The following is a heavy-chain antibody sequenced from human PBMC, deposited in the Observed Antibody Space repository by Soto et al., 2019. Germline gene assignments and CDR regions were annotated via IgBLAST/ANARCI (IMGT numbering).Heavy chain of an antibody. CDR1: GGSFSGYY. Sequence: QVQLQQWGAGLLKPSETLSLTCAVYGGSFSGYYWSWIRQPPGKGLEWIGEINHSGSTNYNPSLKSRVTISVDTSKNQFSLKLSSVTAADTAVHYCARGPNIAAAGLDYWGQGTLVTVSS. CDR3: ARGPNIAAAGLDY. V-gene: IGHV4-34*01. CDR2: INHSGST. D-gene: IGHD6-13*01. J-gene: IGHJ4*02.